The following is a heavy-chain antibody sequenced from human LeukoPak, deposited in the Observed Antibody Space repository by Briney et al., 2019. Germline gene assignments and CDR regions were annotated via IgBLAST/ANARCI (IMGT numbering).Heavy chain of an antibody. J-gene: IGHJ6*02. CDR1: GYTFTSYG. CDR3: AREEPNTAMGLYYYYGMDV. V-gene: IGHV1-18*01. CDR2: ISAYNGNT. Sequence: ASVKVSCKASGYTFTSYGISWVRQAPGQGLEWMGWISAYNGNTNYAQKLQGRVTMTTDTSTSTAYMELRSLRSDDTAVYYCAREEPNTAMGLYYYYGMDVWGQGTTVTVSS. D-gene: IGHD5-18*01.